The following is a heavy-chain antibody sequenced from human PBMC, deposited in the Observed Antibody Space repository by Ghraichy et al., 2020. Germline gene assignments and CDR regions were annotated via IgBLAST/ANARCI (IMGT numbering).Heavy chain of an antibody. D-gene: IGHD3-22*01. V-gene: IGHV3-74*01. CDR1: GFTFSSYW. Sequence: GGSLRLSCAASGFTFSSYWMHWVRQAPGKGLVWVSRINSDGSSTSYADSVKGRFTISRDNAKNTLYLQMNSLRAEDTAVYYCAREPLDSSGYVAFDYWGQGTLVTVSS. CDR3: AREPLDSSGYVAFDY. J-gene: IGHJ4*02. CDR2: INSDGSST.